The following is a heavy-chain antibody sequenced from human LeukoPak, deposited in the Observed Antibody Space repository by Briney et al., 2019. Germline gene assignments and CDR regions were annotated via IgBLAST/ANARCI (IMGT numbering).Heavy chain of an antibody. CDR2: IYTSGST. CDR3: ARDYLDSCYDFWSDP. Sequence: PSETLSLTCTVSGDSISRYYWSWIRQPAGKGLEWIGRIYTSGSTNYNPSLKSRVTMSVDTSKDQFSLKLSSVTAADTAVYYCARDYLDSCYDFWSDPWGQGTLVTVSS. CDR1: GDSISRYY. D-gene: IGHD3-3*01. V-gene: IGHV4-4*07. J-gene: IGHJ5*02.